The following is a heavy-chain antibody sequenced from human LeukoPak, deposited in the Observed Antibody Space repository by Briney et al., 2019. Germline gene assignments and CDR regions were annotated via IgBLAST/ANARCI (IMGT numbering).Heavy chain of an antibody. V-gene: IGHV3-21*01. CDR1: GFTFSSYS. CDR2: ISSSSSYI. J-gene: IGHJ3*02. Sequence: GGSLRLSCAASGFTFSSYSMNWVRQAPGKGLEWVSSISSSSSYIYYADSVKGRFTISRDNAKNSLYLQMNSLRAEDTAVYYCARALRGDAFDIWGQGTMVTVSS. D-gene: IGHD3-10*01. CDR3: ARALRGDAFDI.